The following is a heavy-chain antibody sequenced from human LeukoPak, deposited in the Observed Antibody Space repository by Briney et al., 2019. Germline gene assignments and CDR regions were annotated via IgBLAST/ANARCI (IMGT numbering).Heavy chain of an antibody. J-gene: IGHJ3*02. CDR3: AVISSEDVFDI. CDR1: GFTVSSNY. Sequence: PGGSLRLPCAASGFTVSSNYMSWVRQAPGKGLEWVSVIYSGGSTYYADSVKGRFTISRDNSKNTLYLQMNSLRAEDTAVYYCAVISSEDVFDIWGQGTMVTVSS. CDR2: IYSGGST. D-gene: IGHD3-22*01. V-gene: IGHV3-66*02.